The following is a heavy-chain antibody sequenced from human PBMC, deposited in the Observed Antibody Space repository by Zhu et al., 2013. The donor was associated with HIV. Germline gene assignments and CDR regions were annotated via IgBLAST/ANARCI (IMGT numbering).Heavy chain of an antibody. CDR3: ARVMIVVVTAIRHDAFDI. V-gene: IGHV1-69*12. J-gene: IGHJ3*02. Sequence: QVQLVQSGAEVKKPGSSVKVSCKASGGTFSSYAISWVRQAPGQGLEWMGGIIPIFGTANYAQKFQGRVTITADESTSTAYTELSSLRSEDTAVYYCARVMIVVVTAIRHDAFDIWGQGTMVTVSS. CDR1: GGTFSSYA. CDR2: IIPIFGTA. D-gene: IGHD2-21*02.